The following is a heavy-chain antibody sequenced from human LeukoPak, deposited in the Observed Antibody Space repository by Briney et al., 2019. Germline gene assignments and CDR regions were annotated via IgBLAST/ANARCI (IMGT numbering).Heavy chain of an antibody. J-gene: IGHJ4*02. V-gene: IGHV3-23*01. CDR2: ISGSGGST. D-gene: IGHD6-13*01. CDR1: GFTFSSYG. CDR3: ARASPLDSSSWDAYFDY. Sequence: GGSLRLSCAASGFTFSSYGMSWVRQAPGKGLEWVSAISGSGGSTYYADSVKGRFTISRDNSKNTLYLQMNSLRAEDTAVYYCARASPLDSSSWDAYFDYWGQGTLVTVSS.